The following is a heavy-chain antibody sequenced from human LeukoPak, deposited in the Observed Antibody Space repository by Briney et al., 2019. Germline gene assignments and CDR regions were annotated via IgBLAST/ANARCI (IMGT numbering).Heavy chain of an antibody. J-gene: IGHJ5*02. V-gene: IGHV4-4*07. CDR3: ARALIAAAGISWFDP. CDR1: GGSINSYY. Sequence: PSETLSLTCTVSGGSINSYYWSWIRQPAGKGLEWIGRIYTSGSTNYNPSLKSRVTISVDTSKNQFSLKLSSVTAADTAVYYCARALIAAAGISWFDPWGQGTLVTVSS. D-gene: IGHD6-13*01. CDR2: IYTSGST.